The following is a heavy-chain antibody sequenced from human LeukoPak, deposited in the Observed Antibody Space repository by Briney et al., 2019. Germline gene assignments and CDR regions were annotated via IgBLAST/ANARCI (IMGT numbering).Heavy chain of an antibody. CDR2: IWYDGSNK. D-gene: IGHD3-9*01. Sequence: GGSLRLSCAASGFTFSSYGMHWARQAPGKGLEWVAVIWYDGSNKYYADSVKGRFTISRDNSKNTLYLQMNSLRAEDTAVYYCARGRRRYFDFFDYWGQGTLVTVSS. CDR3: ARGRRRYFDFFDY. J-gene: IGHJ4*02. CDR1: GFTFSSYG. V-gene: IGHV3-33*01.